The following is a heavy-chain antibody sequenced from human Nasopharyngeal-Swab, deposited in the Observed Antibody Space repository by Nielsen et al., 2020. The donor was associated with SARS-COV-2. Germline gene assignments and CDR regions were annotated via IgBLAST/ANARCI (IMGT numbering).Heavy chain of an antibody. V-gene: IGHV4-59*01. J-gene: IGHJ6*02. CDR3: ARVSWDGYYYYYGLDV. CDR1: GGSISSYY. CDR2: IYYSGST. D-gene: IGHD5-24*01. Sequence: GSLRLSCTVSGGSISSYYWSGIRQPPGKGLEWIGYIYYSGSTNYNPSLKSRVTISVDTSKNQFSLKLSSVTAADTAVYYCARVSWDGYYYYYGLDVWGQGTTVTVSS.